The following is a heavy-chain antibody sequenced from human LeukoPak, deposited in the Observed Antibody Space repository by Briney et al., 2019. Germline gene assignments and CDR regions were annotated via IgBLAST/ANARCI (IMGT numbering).Heavy chain of an antibody. V-gene: IGHV3-33*01. J-gene: IGHJ4*02. Sequence: GGSLRLSCAASGFTFSSNGMHWVRQAPGKGLEWVAVIWFDGSKKYYADSVKGRFTISRDNSKNTLYMQMDSLRADDTAVYYCARMSGSHLDYWGQGTLVTVSS. CDR2: IWFDGSKK. D-gene: IGHD1-26*01. CDR1: GFTFSSNG. CDR3: ARMSGSHLDY.